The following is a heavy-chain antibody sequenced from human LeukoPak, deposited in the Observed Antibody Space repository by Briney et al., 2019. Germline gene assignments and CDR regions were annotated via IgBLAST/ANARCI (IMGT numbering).Heavy chain of an antibody. J-gene: IGHJ6*03. CDR2: MNPNSGNT. D-gene: IGHD2-8*01. CDR3: ARGTKWQSVYYYYMDV. V-gene: IGHV1-8*01. CDR1: GYTFTSYD. Sequence: ASVKVSCKASGYTFTSYDINWVRQATGQGLEWMGWMNPNSGNTGYAQKFQGRVTMTRNTSISTAYMELSSLRSEDTAVYYCARGTKWQSVYYYYMDVWGKGTTVTISS.